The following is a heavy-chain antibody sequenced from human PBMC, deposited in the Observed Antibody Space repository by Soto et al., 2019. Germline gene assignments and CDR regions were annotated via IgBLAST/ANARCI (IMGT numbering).Heavy chain of an antibody. D-gene: IGHD3-10*01. CDR2: LKMDASEK. CDR3: ARDAGYGSGGSVNNYLDY. J-gene: IGHJ4*02. CDR1: GFTFGSYW. Sequence: GGSLRLSCAASGFTFGSYWMSWVRQAPGKGLEWLATLKMDASEKNYMDSVKGRFTMSRDNAKNSLYRQMDSLRAGDTAGYFFARDAGYGSGGSVNNYLDYWGQGTLVTVSS. V-gene: IGHV3-7*01.